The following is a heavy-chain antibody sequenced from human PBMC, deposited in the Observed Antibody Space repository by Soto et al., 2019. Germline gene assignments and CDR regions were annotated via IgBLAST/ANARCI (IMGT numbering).Heavy chain of an antibody. J-gene: IGHJ4*01. Sequence: GGSLRLSCAASGFTFSRYAMHWVRQAPGKGLEWVAAISYDGNFKDYADSVKGRFTISRDNSKNTLFLQMNSLRAEDTAVYHCARGRYCSGGRCYGNLYFDYWGHGTLVTVSS. V-gene: IGHV3-30-3*01. CDR3: ARGRYCSGGRCYGNLYFDY. D-gene: IGHD2-15*01. CDR1: GFTFSRYA. CDR2: ISYDGNFK.